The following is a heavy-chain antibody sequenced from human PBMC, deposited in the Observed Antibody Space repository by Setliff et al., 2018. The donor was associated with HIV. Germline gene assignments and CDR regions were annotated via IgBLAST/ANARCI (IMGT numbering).Heavy chain of an antibody. V-gene: IGHV3-21*01. CDR3: TRTTCSITSFYDDC. D-gene: IGHD2-2*01. CDR1: GFTFSDYS. Sequence: GGSLRLSCAASGFTFSDYSINWVRQAPGKGLEWVSTITSSSDSIYYVDSLKGRFTVSRDDARNSLYLQMNSLRAEDSAVYYCTRTTCSITSFYDDCWGXGXLVTVSS. J-gene: IGHJ4*01. CDR2: ITSSSDSI.